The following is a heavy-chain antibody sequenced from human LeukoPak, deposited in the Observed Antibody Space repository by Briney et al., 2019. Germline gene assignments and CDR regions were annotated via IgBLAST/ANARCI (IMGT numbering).Heavy chain of an antibody. Sequence: PSETLSLTCTVFGGSISNYYWSWIRQPPGKGLEWIGYISYSGSTNYNPSLKSRVTISVDTSKNQFSLTLNSVTAADTAVYYCSRGQCRHDHWGQGTLVTVSS. V-gene: IGHV4-59*01. CDR3: SRGQCRHDH. D-gene: IGHD4-11*01. CDR1: GGSISNYY. J-gene: IGHJ4*02. CDR2: ISYSGST.